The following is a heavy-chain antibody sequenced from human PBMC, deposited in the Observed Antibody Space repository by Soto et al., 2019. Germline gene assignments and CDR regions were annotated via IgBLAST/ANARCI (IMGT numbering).Heavy chain of an antibody. CDR2: IHPGGQTI. J-gene: IGHJ3*01. Sequence: EVQLVESGGGLVQPGGSLRLSCAASGFTFSSSEMYWVRQAPGKGLEWISYIHPGGQTIFYAESVKGRFTISRDNAKNSVYLQMTRLRADDTAVYDFARRGSRWGQGTMVTVSS. CDR3: ARRGSR. D-gene: IGHD2-15*01. CDR1: GFTFSSSE. V-gene: IGHV3-48*03.